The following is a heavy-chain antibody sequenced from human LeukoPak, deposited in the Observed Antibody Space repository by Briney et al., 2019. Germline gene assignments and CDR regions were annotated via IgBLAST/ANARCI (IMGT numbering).Heavy chain of an antibody. CDR3: ARARYCSSTNCYEHDY. V-gene: IGHV3-21*01. CDR2: ISSSTTYI. CDR1: GFTFSSYS. D-gene: IGHD2-2*01. Sequence: GGSPRLSCAASGFTFSSYSMNWVRQAPGKGLEWVASISSSTTYIYYADSVKGRFTISRDNAKNSLYLQMNSLRAEDTAVHYCARARYCSSTNCYEHDYWGQGTQVTVSS. J-gene: IGHJ4*02.